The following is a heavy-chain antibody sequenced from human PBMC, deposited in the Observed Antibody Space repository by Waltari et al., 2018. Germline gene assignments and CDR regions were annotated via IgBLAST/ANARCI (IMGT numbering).Heavy chain of an antibody. Sequence: QVQLQQWGAGLFKPSETLSVSCAVYGGSFGGYYWSWIRQSPGKGLKWIGEMNPDGTTNYMPALKSRVIMSLEKSRNQFSLKLTSVTAADTAVYYCARGPKSIMTANRGGWFDPWGQGTLVTVSS. D-gene: IGHD2-21*02. J-gene: IGHJ5*02. CDR3: ARGPKSIMTANRGGWFDP. V-gene: IGHV4-34*02. CDR1: GGSFGGYY. CDR2: MNPDGTT.